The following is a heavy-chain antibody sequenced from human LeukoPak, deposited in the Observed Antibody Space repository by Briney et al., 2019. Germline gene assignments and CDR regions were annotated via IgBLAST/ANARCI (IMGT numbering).Heavy chain of an antibody. CDR1: GFTFNTLS. CDR2: ISSSSSYI. J-gene: IGHJ4*02. Sequence: GGSLRLSCAASGFTFNTLSMNWVRQAPGKGLEWVSSISSSSSYIDYADSVKGRFTISRDSAKNSLYLQMNSLRAEDTAVYYCARDGGSYLLDYWGQGTLVTVSS. V-gene: IGHV3-21*01. CDR3: ARDGGSYLLDY. D-gene: IGHD1-26*01.